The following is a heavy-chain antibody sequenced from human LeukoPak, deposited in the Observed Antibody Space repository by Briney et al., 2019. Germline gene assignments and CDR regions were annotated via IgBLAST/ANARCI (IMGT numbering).Heavy chain of an antibody. D-gene: IGHD6-19*01. Sequence: SQTLSLTCTVSGGSISSGSYYWSWIRQPAGTGLEWLGRIYSSGSTNYSPSLKSRVTISVDTSKNQFSLKLSSVTAADTAVYYCAREAAGFPSGWYTGDAFDIWGQGTMVTVSS. CDR3: AREAAGFPSGWYTGDAFDI. CDR1: GGSISSGSYY. J-gene: IGHJ3*02. CDR2: IYSSGST. V-gene: IGHV4-61*02.